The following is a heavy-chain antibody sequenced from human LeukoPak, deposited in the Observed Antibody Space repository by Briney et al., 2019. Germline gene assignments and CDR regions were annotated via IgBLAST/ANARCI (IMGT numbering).Heavy chain of an antibody. CDR3: ARGWVAAAGNPYYFDY. CDR2: IYYSGST. CDR1: GGSISSGDYY. D-gene: IGHD6-13*01. V-gene: IGHV4-30-4*01. J-gene: IGHJ4*02. Sequence: SQTLSLTCTVSGGSISSGDYYWSWIRQPPGKGLEWIGYIYYSGSTYYNPSLRSRVTISVDTSKNQFSLKLSSVTAADTAVYYCARGWVAAAGNPYYFDYWGQGTLVTVSS.